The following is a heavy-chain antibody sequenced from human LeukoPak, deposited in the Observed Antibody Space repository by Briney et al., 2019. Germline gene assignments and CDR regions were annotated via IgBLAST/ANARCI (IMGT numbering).Heavy chain of an antibody. V-gene: IGHV4-30-2*01. D-gene: IGHD6-13*01. J-gene: IGHJ4*02. CDR3: ARSWEIFGSSWTY. Sequence: SETLSLTCTVSGGSISSGGYYWSWIRQPPGKGLEWIGYIYHSGSTYYNPSLKSRVTISVDRSKNQFSLKLSSVTAADTAVYYCARSWEIFGSSWTYWGQGTLVTVSS. CDR2: IYHSGST. CDR1: GGSISSGGYY.